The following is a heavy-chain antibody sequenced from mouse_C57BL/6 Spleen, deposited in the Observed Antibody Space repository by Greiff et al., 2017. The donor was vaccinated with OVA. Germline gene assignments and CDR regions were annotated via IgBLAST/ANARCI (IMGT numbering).Heavy chain of an antibody. V-gene: IGHV1-69*01. CDR3: ARYYYGSSNYFDY. CDR1: GYTFTSCW. D-gene: IGHD1-1*01. CDR2: IDPSDSYT. Sequence: VQLQQSGAELVMPGASVTLSCKASGYTFTSCWMHWVKQRPGQGLEWIGEIDPSDSYTNYNQKFKGKSTFTVDKSSSPAYMQLISLTSEDSAVYYCARYYYGSSNYFDYWGQGTTLTVSA. J-gene: IGHJ2*01.